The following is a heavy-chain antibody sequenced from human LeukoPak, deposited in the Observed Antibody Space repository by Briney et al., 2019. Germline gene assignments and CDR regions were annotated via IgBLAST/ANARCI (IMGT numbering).Heavy chain of an antibody. CDR1: GFTFDDYA. D-gene: IGHD3-10*01. CDR3: AKALGD. J-gene: IGHJ4*01. CDR2: ISWNSGSI. V-gene: IGHV3-9*01. Sequence: PGRSLRLSCAASGFTFDDYAMHWVRQAPGKGLEWVSGISWNSGSIGYADSVKGRFTISRDNAKNSLYLQMNSLRAEDTALYYCAKALGDWGHGTLVTVSS.